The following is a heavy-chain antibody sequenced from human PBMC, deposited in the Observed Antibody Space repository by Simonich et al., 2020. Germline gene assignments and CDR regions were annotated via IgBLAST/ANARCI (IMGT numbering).Heavy chain of an antibody. CDR1: GYTFTSYD. D-gene: IGHD6-6*01. J-gene: IGHJ3*02. Sequence: GAEVKKPGASVKVSCKASGYTFTSYDINWVRQATGQGLEWMGWMNPNSGNTGYAQKFQGRVTMTRNTSISTAYMELRSLRSDDTAVYYCAREAAARHDAFDIWGQGTMVTVSS. CDR2: MNPNSGNT. CDR3: AREAAARHDAFDI. V-gene: IGHV1-8*01.